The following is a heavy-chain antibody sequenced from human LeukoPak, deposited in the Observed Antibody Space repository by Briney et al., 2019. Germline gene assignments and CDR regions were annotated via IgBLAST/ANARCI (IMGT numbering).Heavy chain of an antibody. V-gene: IGHV3-30*18. Sequence: GGSLRLSCAASGFSFISYGMHWVRQAPGKGLEWVGVISDDGRRKDYADSVKGRFTISRDNSKDTLYLQMNSLRAEDTAVYYCAKGPSDYGDYVSYEYWGQGTLVTVSS. J-gene: IGHJ4*02. CDR3: AKGPSDYGDYVSYEY. D-gene: IGHD4-17*01. CDR1: GFSFISYG. CDR2: ISDDGRRK.